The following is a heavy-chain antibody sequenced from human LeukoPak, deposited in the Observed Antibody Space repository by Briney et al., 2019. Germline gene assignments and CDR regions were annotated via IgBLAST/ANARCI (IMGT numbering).Heavy chain of an antibody. CDR3: ARGLGLKGSSSGDNWFDP. D-gene: IGHD6-6*01. J-gene: IGHJ5*02. CDR2: VDPESGGT. V-gene: IGHV1-2*02. Sequence: ASVKVSCKASGYTFTDYYMHWVRQAPGQGLEWMGWVDPESGGTDYAQKFQGRVTMARDTSISTAYMELNSLRSDDTAVYYCARGLGLKGSSSGDNWFDPWGQGTQVTVSP. CDR1: GYTFTDYY.